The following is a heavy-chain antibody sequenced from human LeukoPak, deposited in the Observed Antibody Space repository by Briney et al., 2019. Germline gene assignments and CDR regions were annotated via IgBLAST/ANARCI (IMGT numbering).Heavy chain of an antibody. CDR1: GFTFSSYE. J-gene: IGHJ4*02. V-gene: IGHV3-48*03. Sequence: GGSLRLSCAASGFTFSSYEMNWVRQAPGKGLEWVSYISSSGSTIYYADSVRGRFTISRDNAKNSLYLQMNSLRAEDTAVYYCARESIAVAYNYWGQGTLATVSS. CDR3: ARESIAVAYNY. D-gene: IGHD6-19*01. CDR2: ISSSGSTI.